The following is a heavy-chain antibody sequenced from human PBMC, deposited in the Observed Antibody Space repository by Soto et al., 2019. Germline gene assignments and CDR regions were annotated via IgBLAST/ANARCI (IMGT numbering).Heavy chain of an antibody. Sequence: SETLSLTCTVSGGAISSYYWTWIRQPPGKELEWIGDVYYSGSTNYNPSLKSRVTISVDTSKTQFSLQLKSVTAADTAVYYCARAYSSSWNWFDPWGQGTLVTVS. CDR3: ARAYSSSWNWFDP. CDR2: VYYSGST. D-gene: IGHD6-13*01. CDR1: GGAISSYY. J-gene: IGHJ5*02. V-gene: IGHV4-59*01.